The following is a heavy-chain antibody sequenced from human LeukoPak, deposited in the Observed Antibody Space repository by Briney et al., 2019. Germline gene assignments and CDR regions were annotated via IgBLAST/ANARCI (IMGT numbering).Heavy chain of an antibody. CDR2: LYSGGGT. D-gene: IGHD3-10*01. CDR3: ARDRGFN. Sequence: TGGSLRLSWAASGLTVSSNHMSWVRQAPGKGLEWVSVLYSGGGTYYADSVKGRFTISRDNSKNTLYLQMNSLRVEDTAVYYCARDRGFNWGQGTLVTVSS. CDR1: GLTVSSNH. J-gene: IGHJ4*02. V-gene: IGHV3-66*01.